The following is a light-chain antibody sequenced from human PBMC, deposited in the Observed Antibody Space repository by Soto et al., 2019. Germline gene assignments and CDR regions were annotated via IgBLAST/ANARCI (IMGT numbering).Light chain of an antibody. CDR3: QQYYSTPLT. CDR1: QSVLYSSNNNNY. Sequence: DIEMTQTPDSLAVSQGERATIKCKSSQSVLYSSNNNNYLAWYQQKPGQPPKLLIYWASTRESGVPDRFSGSGSGTDFTLTISSLQAEDVAVYYCQQYYSTPLTFGGGTKVDI. CDR2: WAS. J-gene: IGKJ4*01. V-gene: IGKV4-1*01.